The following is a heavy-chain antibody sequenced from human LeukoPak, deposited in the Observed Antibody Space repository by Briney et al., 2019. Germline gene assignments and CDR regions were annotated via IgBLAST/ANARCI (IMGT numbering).Heavy chain of an antibody. CDR1: GGTFSSYA. D-gene: IGHD3-22*01. V-gene: IGHV1-69*13. CDR2: IIPIVGTA. Sequence: GASVKVSCKASGGTFSSYAISWVRQAPGQGLEWMGGIIPIVGTANYAQKFQGRVTITADESTSTAHMELSSLRSEDTAVYYCARDRDYYDSSGYRNWFDPWGQGTLVTVSS. CDR3: ARDRDYYDSSGYRNWFDP. J-gene: IGHJ5*02.